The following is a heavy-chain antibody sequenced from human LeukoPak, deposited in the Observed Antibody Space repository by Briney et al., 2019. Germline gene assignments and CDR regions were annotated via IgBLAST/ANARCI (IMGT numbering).Heavy chain of an antibody. D-gene: IGHD6-19*01. V-gene: IGHV3-30*03. Sequence: PGGSLRLSCAASGFTFSSYGMHWVRQAPGKGLEWVAFISYDGSNEYYADSVKGRFTISRDNSKNTLYLQMNSLTTEDTAVYYCARERTSGGVAMAGTPLGYWGQGTLVTVSS. J-gene: IGHJ4*02. CDR1: GFTFSSYG. CDR2: ISYDGSNE. CDR3: ARERTSGGVAMAGTPLGY.